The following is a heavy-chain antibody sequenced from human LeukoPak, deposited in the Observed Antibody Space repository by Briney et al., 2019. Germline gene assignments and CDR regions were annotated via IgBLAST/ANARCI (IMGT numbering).Heavy chain of an antibody. Sequence: GGSLRLSCAASGFTFSSYWMNWARQAPGKGLEWVANIKQDGSEKSYVESVRGRFTISRDNAKNSLYLQLNSLRAEDTALYYCARDNPPDYWGQGTLVTVFS. V-gene: IGHV3-7*03. CDR2: IKQDGSEK. CDR3: ARDNPPDY. CDR1: GFTFSSYW. J-gene: IGHJ4*02.